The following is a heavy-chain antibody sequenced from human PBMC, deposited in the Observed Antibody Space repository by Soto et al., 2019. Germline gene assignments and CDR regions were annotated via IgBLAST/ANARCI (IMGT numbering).Heavy chain of an antibody. CDR2: VSATAGTT. J-gene: IGHJ4*02. CDR3: AKDRLAGGFDY. D-gene: IGHD3-16*01. CDR1: GCTFINYA. Sequence: GGSLRLSCAASGCTFINYAMSWVRQAPGKGLEWVSLVSATAGTTYYTDSVKGRFTISRDNSRNTVYLQMNSLRADDTAVHYCAKDRLAGGFDYWGQGTLVTVSS. V-gene: IGHV3-23*01.